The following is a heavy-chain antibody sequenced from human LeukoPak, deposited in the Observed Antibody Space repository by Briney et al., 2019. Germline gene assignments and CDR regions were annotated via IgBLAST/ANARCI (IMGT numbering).Heavy chain of an antibody. D-gene: IGHD3-9*01. J-gene: IGHJ4*02. V-gene: IGHV3-73*01. Sequence: PGGSLRLSCAASGFTFSDYEMNWVRQASGKGLEWVGRIRSKANSYATAYAASVKGRFTISRDDSKNTAYLQMGSLRAEDMAVYYCARVLKYDILTGPDYWGQGTLVTVSS. CDR2: IRSKANSYAT. CDR3: ARVLKYDILTGPDY. CDR1: GFTFSDYE.